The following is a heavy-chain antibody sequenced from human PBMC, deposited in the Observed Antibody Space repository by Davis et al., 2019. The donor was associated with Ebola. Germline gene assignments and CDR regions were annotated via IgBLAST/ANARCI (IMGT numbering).Heavy chain of an antibody. CDR3: ARAGLGVSDIDY. D-gene: IGHD2-8*01. J-gene: IGHJ4*02. CDR1: GGSISSSSYY. Sequence: PSETLSLTCTVSGGSISSSSYYWXSLRQPPGTGLFWIGRIYYSGRTYYNPSLKSRVTISVDTSKNQFSLKLTSATAADTAVYYCARAGLGVSDIDYWGQGTLVTVSS. V-gene: IGHV4-39*01. CDR2: IYYSGRT.